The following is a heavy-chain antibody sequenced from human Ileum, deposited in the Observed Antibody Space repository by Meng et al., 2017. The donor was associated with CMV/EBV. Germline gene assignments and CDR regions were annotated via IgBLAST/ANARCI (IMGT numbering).Heavy chain of an antibody. CDR2: ISGTGGST. J-gene: IGHJ4*02. CDR1: GFTFSSYS. Sequence: VALLEYGGGLVQVGGSLRRSCAASGFTFSSYSMSWVRQALGKGLEWVSGISGTGGSTFYADSVKGRFTISRDNSKNTLYLQLNSLRAEDTALYYCTKGQLPTGAAYFDYWGQGTLVTVSS. D-gene: IGHD6-19*01. CDR3: TKGQLPTGAAYFDY. V-gene: IGHV3-23*01.